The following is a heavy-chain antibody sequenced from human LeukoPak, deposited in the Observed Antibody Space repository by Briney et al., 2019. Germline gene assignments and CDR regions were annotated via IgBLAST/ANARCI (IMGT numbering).Heavy chain of an antibody. V-gene: IGHV4-59*01. CDR3: VRGYTNYPYYFES. CDR2: IYYSGST. CDR1: GGSISNYY. J-gene: IGHJ4*02. Sequence: PSETLSLTCTVSGGSISNYYRTWIRQTPGKGLEWIGYIYYSGSTTYNPSLKSRVTISVDTSKNQFSLNLRSVTAADTAVYYSVRGYTNYPYYFESWGQGTLVTVSS. D-gene: IGHD4-11*01.